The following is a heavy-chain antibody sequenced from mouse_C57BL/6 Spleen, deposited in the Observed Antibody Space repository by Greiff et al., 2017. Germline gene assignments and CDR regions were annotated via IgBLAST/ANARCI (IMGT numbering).Heavy chain of an antibody. V-gene: IGHV2-2*01. CDR1: GFSLTSSG. CDR3: ASITTVAYYAMDD. J-gene: IGHJ4*01. CDR2: IWSAGST. D-gene: IGHD1-1*01. Sequence: QVQLKQSGPGLVQPSQSLSITCTVSGFSLTSSGVHWVRQSPGKGLEWLGVIWSAGSTDYNAAFISRLSSSKDNSKGQVFFKMNSLQADDTAIYYCASITTVAYYAMDDWGQGTSVTVSS.